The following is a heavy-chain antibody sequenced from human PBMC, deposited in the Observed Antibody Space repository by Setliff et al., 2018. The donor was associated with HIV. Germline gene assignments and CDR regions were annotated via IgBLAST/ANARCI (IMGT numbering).Heavy chain of an antibody. CDR2: ISAYNGDT. CDR3: ARDPSNTSGWLPYYDY. V-gene: IGHV1-18*01. Sequence: GASVKVSCKTSGFTFNHDGITWVRQAPGQGLEWMGWISAYNGDTKYSQTFQGRVTMTTDTSTATAFMELRSLRSDDTAVYYCARDPSNTSGWLPYYDYWGQGTLVTVSS. J-gene: IGHJ4*02. D-gene: IGHD6-19*01. CDR1: GFTFNHDG.